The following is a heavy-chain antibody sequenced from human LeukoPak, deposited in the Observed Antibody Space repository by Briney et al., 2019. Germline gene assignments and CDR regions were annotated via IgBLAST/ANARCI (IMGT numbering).Heavy chain of an antibody. CDR1: GGSISSYY. V-gene: IGHV4-59*01. CDR3: ARGGAARLHFQN. J-gene: IGHJ1*01. D-gene: IGHD6-6*01. Sequence: PSETLSLTCTVSGGSISSYYRSWIRQPPGKGLEWIGYIYHSGSTNYNPSLQSRVTISVDTSKNQFSLNLNSVTAADTAVYYCARGGAARLHFQNWGQGTLVTVSS. CDR2: IYHSGST.